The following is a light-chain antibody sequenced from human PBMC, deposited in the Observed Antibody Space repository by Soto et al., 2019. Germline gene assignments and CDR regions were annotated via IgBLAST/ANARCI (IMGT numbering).Light chain of an antibody. CDR2: EVS. CDR1: SNDVGAYNY. Sequence: SALPQPPSACGSPWPPVPISCTGNSNDVGAYNYVSWYQQLPGKAPKLIIYEVSKRPSGVPDRFSGSKSGNTASLTVSGLQAEDEADYYCTSYAGTYSFFYVFGTGTKVTVL. J-gene: IGLJ1*01. V-gene: IGLV2-8*01. CDR3: TSYAGTYSFFYV.